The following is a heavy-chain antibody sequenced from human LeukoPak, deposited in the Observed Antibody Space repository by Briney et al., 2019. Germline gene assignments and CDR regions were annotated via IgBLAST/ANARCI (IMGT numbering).Heavy chain of an antibody. Sequence: GGSLRLSCAASGFTFSSYSMNWVRQAPGKGLEWVPYISSSSSTIYYADSVKGRFTISRDNAKNSLYLQMNSLRAGDTAVYYCARDIRSVAGIGYFQHWGQGTLVTVSS. CDR1: GFTFSSYS. CDR2: ISSSSSTI. J-gene: IGHJ1*01. D-gene: IGHD6-19*01. V-gene: IGHV3-48*01. CDR3: ARDIRSVAGIGYFQH.